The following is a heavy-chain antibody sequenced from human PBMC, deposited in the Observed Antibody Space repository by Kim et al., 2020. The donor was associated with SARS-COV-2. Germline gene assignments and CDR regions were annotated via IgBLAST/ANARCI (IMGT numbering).Heavy chain of an antibody. CDR2: ISAYNGNT. CDR3: ARDSIQLWLPVPSFDY. J-gene: IGHJ4*02. V-gene: IGHV1-18*01. Sequence: ASVKVSCKASGYTFTSYGISWVRQAPGQGLEWMGWISAYNGNTNYAQKLQGRVTMTTDTSTSTAYMELRSLRSDDTAVYYCARDSIQLWLPVPSFDYWGQGTLVTVSS. CDR1: GYTFTSYG. D-gene: IGHD5-18*01.